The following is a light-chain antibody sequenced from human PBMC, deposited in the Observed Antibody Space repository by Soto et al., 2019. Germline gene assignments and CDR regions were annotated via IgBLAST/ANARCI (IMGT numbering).Light chain of an antibody. CDR3: QKYNNWPPWT. V-gene: IGKV3-15*01. J-gene: IGKJ1*01. CDR1: NSVSSN. Sequence: EIVMTQSPAPLSVSPGERATLSCRARNSVSSNLARYQQKPGQAPRLLIYGASTRATGIPARFSGSGSGTEFTLTISSLQSEEVAVYYCQKYNNWPPWTFGQGTKVEIK. CDR2: GAS.